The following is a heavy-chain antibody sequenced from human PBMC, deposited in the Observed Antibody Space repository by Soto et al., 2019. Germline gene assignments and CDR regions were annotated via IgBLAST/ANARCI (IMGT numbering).Heavy chain of an antibody. J-gene: IGHJ4*02. CDR1: GGSIISGY. CDR3: AGLRGYAGSPIDY. V-gene: IGHV4-59*01. Sequence: QVQLQESGPGLVKPSETLSLTCTVSGGSIISGYWSWIRQHPGKGLEWIGYISYSGNTNYNPSLKSRVTMSVDTPKNQFSLRLSSVTTADTAVYYCAGLRGYAGSPIDYWGQGTLVTVSS. CDR2: ISYSGNT. D-gene: IGHD2-15*01.